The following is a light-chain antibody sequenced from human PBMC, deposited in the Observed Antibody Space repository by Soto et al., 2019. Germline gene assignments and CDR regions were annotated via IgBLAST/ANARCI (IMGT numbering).Light chain of an antibody. V-gene: IGKV3D-20*02. CDR2: LAS. J-gene: IGKJ1*01. CDR3: HQRQSWPRT. CDR1: QSVSSSY. Sequence: EIVLTQSPGTLSVSPGERATRSCRASQSVSSSYLAWYQHKPGQAPRLLIYLASNRAAGVTARFSGSGSGTDFTLTIIDVEPEDVAVYYCHQRQSWPRTFGQGTKVDIK.